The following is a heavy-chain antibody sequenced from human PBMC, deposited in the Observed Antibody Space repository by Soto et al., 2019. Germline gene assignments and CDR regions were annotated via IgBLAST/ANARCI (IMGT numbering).Heavy chain of an antibody. CDR3: ARAATGSYHSAY. J-gene: IGHJ4*02. CDR2: IAPHSGRT. D-gene: IGHD3-10*01. Sequence: QVPLVQSGPEVKKPGASVRVSCMTSGYAFTSYGVNWVRQAPGQGLEWMGWIAPHSGRTTYLPNVQGRVTITADAATNTAYMELGRLSSDDTGIYFCARAATGSYHSAYWGQGTVVTVSS. V-gene: IGHV1-18*04. CDR1: GYAFTSYG.